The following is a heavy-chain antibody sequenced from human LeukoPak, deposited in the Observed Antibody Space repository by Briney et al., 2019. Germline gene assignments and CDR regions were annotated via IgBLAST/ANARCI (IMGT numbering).Heavy chain of an antibody. V-gene: IGHV3-30*18. CDR1: GFTFSGYG. CDR2: ISYDGSNK. J-gene: IGHJ4*02. D-gene: IGHD3-10*01. CDR3: AKDRGYSFASGSSELDY. Sequence: PGGSLRLSCAASGFTFSGYGMHWVRLAPGKGLEWVAVISYDGSNKYYVDSVKGRFTISRDNSKNTLYLQMNSLRAEDTAIYYCAKDRGYSFASGSSELDYWGQEALVTVSS.